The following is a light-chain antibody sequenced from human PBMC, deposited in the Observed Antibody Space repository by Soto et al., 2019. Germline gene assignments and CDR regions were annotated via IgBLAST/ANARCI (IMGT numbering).Light chain of an antibody. CDR1: HSISSW. V-gene: IGKV1-5*01. J-gene: IGKJ5*01. CDR3: PHLNSYPIT. CDR2: DAS. Sequence: DIHVSHSTSTLSSSVLYIFTITCLASHSISSWLAWYQQKPGKAPKLLIYDASSLESGVPSRFSGSGSGTDFTLTISSLQPEDFATYYCPHLNSYPITFGQGTRLE.